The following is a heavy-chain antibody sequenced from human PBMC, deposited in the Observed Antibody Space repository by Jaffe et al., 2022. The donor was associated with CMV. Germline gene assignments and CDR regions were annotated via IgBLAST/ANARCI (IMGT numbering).Heavy chain of an antibody. CDR1: GGSISSYY. J-gene: IGHJ6*03. Sequence: QVQLQESGPGLVKPSETLSLTCTVSGGSISSYYWSWIRQPPGKGLEWIGYIYYSGSTNYNPSLKSRVTISVDTSKNQFSLKLSSVTAADTAVYYCARLSTSHYYYYYMDVWGKGTTVTVSS. V-gene: IGHV4-59*08. CDR3: ARLSTSHYYYYYMDV. CDR2: IYYSGST. D-gene: IGHD6-6*01.